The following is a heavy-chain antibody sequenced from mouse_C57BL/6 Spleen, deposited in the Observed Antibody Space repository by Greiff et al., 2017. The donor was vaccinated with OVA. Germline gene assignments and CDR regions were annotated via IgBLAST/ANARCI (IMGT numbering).Heavy chain of an antibody. Sequence: QVQLQQSGAELVKPGASVKMSCKASGYTFTSYWITWVKQRPGQGLEWIGDIYPGSGSTNYNEKFKSKATLTVDTSSSTAYMQLSSLTSEDSAVYYCARDEDRDAMDYWGQGTSVTVSS. J-gene: IGHJ4*01. V-gene: IGHV1-55*01. CDR2: IYPGSGST. D-gene: IGHD2-14*01. CDR3: ARDEDRDAMDY. CDR1: GYTFTSYW.